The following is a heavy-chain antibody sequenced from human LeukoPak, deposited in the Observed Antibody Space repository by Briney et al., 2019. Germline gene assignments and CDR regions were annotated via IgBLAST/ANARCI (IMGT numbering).Heavy chain of an antibody. CDR3: ATRFGLQVGTYSY. Sequence: SVKVSCKASGGTLSSYAISWVRQAPGQGLEWMGGIIPIFGTANYAQKFQGRVTMTRDTSTSTVYMELSSLRSEDTAVYYCATRFGLQVGTYSYWGQGTLVTVSS. CDR2: IIPIFGTA. V-gene: IGHV1-69*05. CDR1: GGTLSSYA. J-gene: IGHJ4*02. D-gene: IGHD1-26*01.